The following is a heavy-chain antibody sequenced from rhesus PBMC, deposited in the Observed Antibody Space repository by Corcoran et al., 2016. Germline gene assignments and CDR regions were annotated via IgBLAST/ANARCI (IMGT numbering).Heavy chain of an antibody. CDR1: GGSISSSY. V-gene: IGHV4-169*01. Sequence: QLQLQESGPGLVKPSETLSVTCAVSGGSISSSYWSWIRQAPGKGLEWIGYIYGSGSSTTYNPSLKSRVTLSVDTSKNQFSLKLSSVTAADTAVYYCVRGDYYSGSYYYWYFDIWGPGTPITISS. J-gene: IGHJ2*01. CDR2: IYGSGSST. CDR3: VRGDYYSGSYYYWYFDI. D-gene: IGHD3-16*01.